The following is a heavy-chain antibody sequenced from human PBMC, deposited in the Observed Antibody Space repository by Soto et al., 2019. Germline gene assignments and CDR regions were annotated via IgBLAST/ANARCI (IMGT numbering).Heavy chain of an antibody. CDR2: INPYTGNT. D-gene: IGHD4-17*01. V-gene: IGHV1-18*01. CDR1: GYSFITHG. Sequence: QVEMVQSGAEVKKPGASVNVSCKTSGYSFITHGISWVRQAPGQGLKWMGWINPYTGNTNYAQSLQGRVTMTTDRSTSTAYFELRRLSSDDTALYYCARSPRISRSGDVWGKGTAVTVSS. CDR3: ARSPRISRSGDV. J-gene: IGHJ6*04.